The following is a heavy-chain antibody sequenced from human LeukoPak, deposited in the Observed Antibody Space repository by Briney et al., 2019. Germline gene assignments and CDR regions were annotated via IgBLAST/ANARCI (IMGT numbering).Heavy chain of an antibody. J-gene: IGHJ4*02. D-gene: IGHD3-9*01. CDR1: EYTFTGYY. CDR2: ISAYNGNT. Sequence: ASVKVSCKASEYTFTGYYMNWVRQAPGQGLEWMGWISAYNGNTNYAQKLQGRVTMTTDTSTSTAYMELRSLRSDDTAVYYCARDPRYFDWLLPEYYFDYWGQGTLVTVSS. V-gene: IGHV1-18*04. CDR3: ARDPRYFDWLLPEYYFDY.